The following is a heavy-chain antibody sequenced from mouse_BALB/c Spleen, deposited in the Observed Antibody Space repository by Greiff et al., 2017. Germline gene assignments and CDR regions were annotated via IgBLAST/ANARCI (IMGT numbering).Heavy chain of an antibody. D-gene: IGHD2-2*01. CDR2: IFPGTGTT. J-gene: IGHJ2*01. Sequence: VQLQQSGAELVKPGASVKLSCKTSGYTFTSYWIQWVKQRPGQGLGWIGEIFPGTGTTYYNEKFKGKATLTIDTSSSTAYMQLSSLTSEDSAVYFCARGMVTTSFDYWGQGTTLTVSS. CDR3: ARGMVTTSFDY. V-gene: IGHV1S132*01. CDR1: GYTFTSYW.